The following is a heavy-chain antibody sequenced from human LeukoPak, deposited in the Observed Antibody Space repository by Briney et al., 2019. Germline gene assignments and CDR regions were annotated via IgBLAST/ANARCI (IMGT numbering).Heavy chain of an antibody. J-gene: IGHJ4*02. V-gene: IGHV1-46*01. CDR3: ARDPSYDSSGYYYDYFVY. Sequence: GASVRVSCMASGYIFTSYYMHWVRQAPGQGVEWMGLINASGGNTTYAQKFQGRVTMTRDMSTSTVYMELSSLSSEDTAVYYCARDPSYDSSGYYYDYFVYWGQGTLVTVSS. CDR1: GYIFTSYY. D-gene: IGHD3-22*01. CDR2: INASGGNT.